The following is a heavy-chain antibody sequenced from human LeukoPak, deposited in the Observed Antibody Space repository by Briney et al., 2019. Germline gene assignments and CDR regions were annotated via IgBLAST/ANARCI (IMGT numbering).Heavy chain of an antibody. CDR1: GFTFSDYY. CDR2: ISTTSSFT. Sequence: KPGGSLTLSCAASGFTFSDYYMSWIRQAPGKGLEWVSYISTTSSFTNYADSVKGRFTISRDNAKNSLYLQMNSLRAEDTAVYYCARDLRLTWVGGQGTLVTVSS. V-gene: IGHV3-11*05. CDR3: ARDLRLTWV. J-gene: IGHJ4*02. D-gene: IGHD2-15*01.